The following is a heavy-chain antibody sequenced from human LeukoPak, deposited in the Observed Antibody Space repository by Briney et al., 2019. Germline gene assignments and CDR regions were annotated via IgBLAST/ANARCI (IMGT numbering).Heavy chain of an antibody. CDR3: AKEYDSGGYGAYFDY. J-gene: IGHJ4*02. Sequence: GGSLRLSCAASGFIFSQYSMNWVRQAPGKGLEWVSHIRSSSETFYADSVKGRFTISRDNARNTLDLQMNSLGPEDTAVYYCAKEYDSGGYGAYFDYWGQGTLVTVSS. D-gene: IGHD3-10*01. CDR2: IRSSSET. CDR1: GFIFSQYS. V-gene: IGHV3-48*01.